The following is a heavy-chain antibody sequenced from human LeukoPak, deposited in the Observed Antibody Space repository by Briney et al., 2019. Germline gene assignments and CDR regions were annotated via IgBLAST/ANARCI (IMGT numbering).Heavy chain of an antibody. D-gene: IGHD6-19*01. CDR2: IYPGDSDT. Sequence: GESLKISCKGSGYSFTSYWIGWVRQMPGKGLEWMGIIYPGDSDTTYSPSFQGQVTISVDKSISTAYLQWSSLKASDTAMYYCARRPTGTDSGWYYFDYWGQGTLVTVSP. J-gene: IGHJ4*02. CDR3: ARRPTGTDSGWYYFDY. V-gene: IGHV5-51*01. CDR1: GYSFTSYW.